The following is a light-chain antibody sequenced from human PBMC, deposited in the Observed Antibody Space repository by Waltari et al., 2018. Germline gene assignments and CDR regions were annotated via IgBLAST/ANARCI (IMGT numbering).Light chain of an antibody. J-gene: IGLJ2*01. V-gene: IGLV2-14*01. CDR1: TSDVGGSNY. CDR2: EVS. CDR3: SSYTSSSTLV. Sequence: QSALTQPASVSGSPGQSLTTSCPGTTSDVGGSNYVSWYQQHPGKAPKRMIYEVSNRPSGVSNRFSGSKSGNTASLTISGLQAEDEADYYCSSYTSSSTLVFGGGTKLTVL.